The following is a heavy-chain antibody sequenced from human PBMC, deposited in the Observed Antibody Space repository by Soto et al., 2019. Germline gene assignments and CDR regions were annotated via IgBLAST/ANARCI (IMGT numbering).Heavy chain of an antibody. V-gene: IGHV5-10-1*01. Sequence: GESLKISCKGSGYSFTSYWISWVRQMPGKGLEWMGRIDPSDSYTNYSPSFQGHVTISADKSISTAYLQWSSLKASDTAMYYCAGRTAMVTYPYYYGMDVWGQGTTVTVSS. D-gene: IGHD5-18*01. CDR2: IDPSDSYT. CDR1: GYSFTSYW. J-gene: IGHJ6*02. CDR3: AGRTAMVTYPYYYGMDV.